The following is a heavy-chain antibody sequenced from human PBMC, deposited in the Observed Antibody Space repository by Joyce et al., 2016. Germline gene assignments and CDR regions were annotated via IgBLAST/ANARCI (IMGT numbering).Heavy chain of an antibody. V-gene: IGHV4-4*07. CDR1: GGSLSNYY. J-gene: IGHJ5*02. CDR2: IFITGST. Sequence: QVQLQESGPGLVKPSETLSLTCTVSGGSLSNYYWSWIRQPAGKGLEWIGRIFITGSTNYNPSLKSRVTMSGDTSKNQFSLKMTSVTAADTAVYYCARDRFDPWGQGTLVTVSS. CDR3: ARDRFDP.